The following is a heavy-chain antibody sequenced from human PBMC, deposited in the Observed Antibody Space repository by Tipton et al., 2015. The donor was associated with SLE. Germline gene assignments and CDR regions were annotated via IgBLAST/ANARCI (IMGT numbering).Heavy chain of an antibody. V-gene: IGHV4-34*01. J-gene: IGHJ3*02. CDR1: GGSFSGYY. D-gene: IGHD3-10*01. Sequence: TLSLTCAVYGGSFSGYYWSWIRQPPGKGLEWIGEINHSGSTNYNPSLKSRVTISVDTSKNQFSLKLSSVTAADTAVYYCAREGGRITMVRGAEDAFDIWGQGTMVTVSS. CDR3: AREGGRITMVRGAEDAFDI. CDR2: INHSGST.